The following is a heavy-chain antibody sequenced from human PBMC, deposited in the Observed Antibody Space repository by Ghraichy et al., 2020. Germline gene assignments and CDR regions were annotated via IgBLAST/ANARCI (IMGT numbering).Heavy chain of an antibody. V-gene: IGHV4-39*01. D-gene: IGHD7-27*01. Sequence: SETLSLTCTVSGGSISSSSYYWDWIRQPPGKGLEWIASIFYTGSTYYNPSLKSRITISVDTSRNQFSLKLSSVTAADTAVYYCANLGEGYWGQGTLVSVSS. CDR3: ANLGEGY. CDR1: GGSISSSSYY. J-gene: IGHJ4*02. CDR2: IFYTGST.